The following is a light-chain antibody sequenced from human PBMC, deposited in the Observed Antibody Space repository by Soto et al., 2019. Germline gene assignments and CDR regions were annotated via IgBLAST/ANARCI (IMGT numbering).Light chain of an antibody. CDR3: QQRSNWPWT. Sequence: EMMLTQPPATLYSFPGDKVTLPCRASQYINTRLAWYQHRPGQAPRLLIYQTSIRAAGIPARFSGSGSGTDYTLTLTNLEPEDFAIYYCQQRSNWPWTFGQGTKVDIK. CDR2: QTS. CDR1: QYINTR. V-gene: IGKV3-11*01. J-gene: IGKJ1*01.